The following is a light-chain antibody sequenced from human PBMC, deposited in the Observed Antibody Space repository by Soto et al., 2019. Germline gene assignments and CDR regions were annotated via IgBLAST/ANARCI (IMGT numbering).Light chain of an antibody. CDR2: EGS. J-gene: IGLJ2*01. V-gene: IGLV2-23*03. Sequence: QSVLTQPASVSGSPGQSITISCTGTSNDVGSYNLVSWYQQHPGKAPKLMIYEGSKRPSGVSNRFSGSKSDNTASLTISGLQAEDEADYYCCSYASSSTVVFGGGTKLTVL. CDR1: SNDVGSYNL. CDR3: CSYASSSTVV.